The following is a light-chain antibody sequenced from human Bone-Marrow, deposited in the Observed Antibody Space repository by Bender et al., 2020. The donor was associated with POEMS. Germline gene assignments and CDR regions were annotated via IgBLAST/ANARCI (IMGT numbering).Light chain of an antibody. Sequence: QSALTQPASVSGSPGQSITISCTGSNDDVGYYNLVSWYQQHPGQAPKLMIYDVTKRPSGVSHRFSGSKSGNTASLTVSGLQADDEANYYCSSYAGTNDLPFGGGTKLTVL. CDR3: SSYAGTNDLP. CDR1: NDDVGYYNL. V-gene: IGLV2-14*02. CDR2: DVT. J-gene: IGLJ2*01.